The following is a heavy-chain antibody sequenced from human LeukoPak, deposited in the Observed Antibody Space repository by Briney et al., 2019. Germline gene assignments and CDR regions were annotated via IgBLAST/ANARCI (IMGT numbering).Heavy chain of an antibody. V-gene: IGHV3-30*18. J-gene: IGHJ4*02. Sequence: GRSLRLSCAASGFTFSSYGMHWVRQAPGKGLEWVAVISYDGSNKYYADSVKGRFTISRHNSKNTLYLQMNSLRAEDTAVYYCSNVSDGSPTDCFDYGGQGTLVTVSS. CDR2: ISYDGSNK. D-gene: IGHD3-10*01. CDR3: SNVSDGSPTDCFDY. CDR1: GFTFSSYG.